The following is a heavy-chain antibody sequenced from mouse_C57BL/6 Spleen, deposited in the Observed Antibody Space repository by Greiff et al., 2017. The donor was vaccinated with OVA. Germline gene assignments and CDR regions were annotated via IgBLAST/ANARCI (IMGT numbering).Heavy chain of an antibody. D-gene: IGHD3-3*01. V-gene: IGHV1-39*01. Sequence: EVQLQQSGPELVKPGASVKISCKASGYSFTDYYMNWVKQSTGQSLEWIGVINPNYGTTSYNQKFKGKATLTVDQSSSTAYMQLSSLTSEDSAVYYCARAPAVSLYYYAIDYWGQGTTVTVSS. J-gene: IGHJ4*01. CDR3: ARAPAVSLYYYAIDY. CDR1: GYSFTDYY. CDR2: INPNYGTT.